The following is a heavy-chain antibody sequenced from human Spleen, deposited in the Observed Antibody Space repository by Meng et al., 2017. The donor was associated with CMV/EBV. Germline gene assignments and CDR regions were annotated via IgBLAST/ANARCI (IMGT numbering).Heavy chain of an antibody. Sequence: GGSLRLSCAASGFTVRNYYMSWVRQAPGKGLEWVSAISGSGGSTYYADSVKGRFTISRDNSKNTLYLQMNSLRAEDTAVYYCAKDAAAVAGTYYDYYYGMDVWGQGTTVTVSS. J-gene: IGHJ6*02. D-gene: IGHD6-19*01. CDR1: GFTVRNYY. V-gene: IGHV3-23*01. CDR2: ISGSGGST. CDR3: AKDAAAVAGTYYDYYYGMDV.